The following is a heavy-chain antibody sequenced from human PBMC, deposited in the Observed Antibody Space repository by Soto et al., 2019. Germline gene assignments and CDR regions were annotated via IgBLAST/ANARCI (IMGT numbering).Heavy chain of an antibody. D-gene: IGHD6-13*01. Sequence: QVRLVQYGAEVKKPGSSVKVSCKASGGTFSNYAITWVRLAPGQGLEWLGGIIPVFGTVNYAQKFQGRVTITADESTSTAYMELNRLRSEDTAVYYCARDNPYTNSFGNWFDPWGQGTLVIVS. CDR2: IIPVFGTV. CDR1: GGTFSNYA. J-gene: IGHJ5*02. V-gene: IGHV1-69*01. CDR3: ARDNPYTNSFGNWFDP.